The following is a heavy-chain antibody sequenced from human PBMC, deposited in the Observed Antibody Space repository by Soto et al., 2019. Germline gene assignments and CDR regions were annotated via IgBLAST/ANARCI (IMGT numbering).Heavy chain of an antibody. D-gene: IGHD2-21*01. CDR3: ARVVILVPTASTLYYYQMDV. J-gene: IGHJ6*02. CDR1: GGTFSNYA. CDR2: IIPIVGTG. Sequence: QVQLVQSGAEVRTPGSSVTVSCKASGGTFSNYAISWVRQAPGQGLEWMGGIIPIVGTGSYAQKFQGRVTITADEPTTTAYMELSSLRFADTAVYYCARVVILVPTASTLYYYQMDVWGPGTTVTVSS. V-gene: IGHV1-69*01.